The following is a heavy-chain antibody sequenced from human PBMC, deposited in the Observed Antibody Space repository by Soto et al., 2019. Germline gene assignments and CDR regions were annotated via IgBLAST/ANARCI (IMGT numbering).Heavy chain of an antibody. CDR2: IIPIFGTA. V-gene: IGHV1-69*13. D-gene: IGHD6-25*01. Sequence: SVKVSCKASGGTFSSYAISWVRQAPGQGLEWMGGIIPIFGTANYAQKFQGRVTITADESTSTAYMELSSLRSEDTAVYYCASPAGRNPNYFDYWGQGTLVTVSS. CDR3: ASPAGRNPNYFDY. CDR1: GGTFSSYA. J-gene: IGHJ4*02.